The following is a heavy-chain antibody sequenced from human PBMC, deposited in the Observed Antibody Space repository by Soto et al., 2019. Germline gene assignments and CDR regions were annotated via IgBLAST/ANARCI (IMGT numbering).Heavy chain of an antibody. J-gene: IGHJ4*02. D-gene: IGHD6-13*01. CDR3: ARGRIEAAGTFDY. CDR1: GGTFSSYA. V-gene: IGHV1-69*13. Sequence: SVEVSCKASGGTFSSYAISWVRQAPGQGLEWMGGIIPIFGTANYAQKFQGRVTITADESTSTAYMELSSLRSEDTAVYYCARGRIEAAGTFDYWGQGTLVTVSS. CDR2: IIPIFGTA.